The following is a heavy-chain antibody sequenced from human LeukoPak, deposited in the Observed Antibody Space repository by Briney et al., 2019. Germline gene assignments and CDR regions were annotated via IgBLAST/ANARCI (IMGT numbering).Heavy chain of an antibody. CDR3: AKDPFHWGTIYFDY. CDR1: GFTFNSYA. Sequence: GGSLRLSCAASGFTFNSYAMSWVRQAPGKGLEWVSSISGSGDNTFYADSVKGRFTISRDNSKSTLYLQINSLRAEDTAVYYCAKDPFHWGTIYFDYWGQGTLVTVSS. D-gene: IGHD7-27*01. CDR2: ISGSGDNT. V-gene: IGHV3-23*01. J-gene: IGHJ4*02.